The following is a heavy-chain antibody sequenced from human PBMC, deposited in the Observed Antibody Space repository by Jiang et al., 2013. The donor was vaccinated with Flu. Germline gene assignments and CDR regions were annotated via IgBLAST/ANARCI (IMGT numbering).Heavy chain of an antibody. CDR1: GGSFSGYY. J-gene: IGHJ3*02. D-gene: IGHD3-16*01. CDR2: INHSGST. CDR3: ARIFRGSQLRRAFDI. V-gene: IGHV4-34*01. Sequence: LLKPSETLSLTCAVYGGSFSGYYWSWIRQPPGKGLEWIGEINHSGSTNYNPSLKSRVTISVDTSKNQFSLKLSSVTAADTAVYYCARIFRGSQLRRAFDIWGQGTMVTVSS.